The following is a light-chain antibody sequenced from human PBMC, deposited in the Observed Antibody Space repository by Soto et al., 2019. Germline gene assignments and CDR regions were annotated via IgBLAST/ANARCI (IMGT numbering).Light chain of an antibody. Sequence: QTVVTQPASVSGSPGQSITISCTGTSSDVGSYNIVSWYQQHPGKAPKLMIYEVSKRPSGVSNRFSGSKSGNTASLTISGLQAEDEADYYCCSYTGSPLLFGGGTKVTVL. CDR2: EVS. V-gene: IGLV2-23*02. J-gene: IGLJ2*01. CDR3: CSYTGSPLL. CDR1: SSDVGSYNI.